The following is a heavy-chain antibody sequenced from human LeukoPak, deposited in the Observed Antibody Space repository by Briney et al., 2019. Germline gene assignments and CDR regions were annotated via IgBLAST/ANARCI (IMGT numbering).Heavy chain of an antibody. D-gene: IGHD6-19*01. J-gene: IGHJ4*02. V-gene: IGHV4-59*01. CDR2: IYYSGST. CDR3: AGVARSGWYYDY. CDR1: GGSISSYY. Sequence: SETLSLTCTVSGGSISSYYWSWIRQPPGKGLEWIGYIYYSGSTNYNPSLKSRVTISVDTSKNQFSLKLSSVTAADTAVYYCAGVARSGWYYDYWGQGTLVTVSS.